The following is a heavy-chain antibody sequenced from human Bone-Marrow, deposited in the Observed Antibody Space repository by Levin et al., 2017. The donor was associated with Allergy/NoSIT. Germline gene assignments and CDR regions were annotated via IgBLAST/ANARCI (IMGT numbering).Heavy chain of an antibody. CDR2: INPNSGGT. CDR3: AREEPSIAVAVAFDI. D-gene: IGHD6-19*01. Sequence: GESLKISCKASGYTFTGYYMHRVRQAPGQGLEWMGRINPNSGGTNYAQKFQGRVTMTRDTSISTAYMELSRLRSDDTAVYYCAREEPSIAVAVAFDIWGQGTMVTVSS. CDR1: GYTFTGYY. J-gene: IGHJ3*02. V-gene: IGHV1-2*06.